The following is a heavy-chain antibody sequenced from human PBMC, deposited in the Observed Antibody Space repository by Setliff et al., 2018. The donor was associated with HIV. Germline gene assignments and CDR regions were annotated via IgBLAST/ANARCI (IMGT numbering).Heavy chain of an antibody. CDR1: GGSIGSGGYS. D-gene: IGHD3-22*01. CDR2: IYHSGGT. Sequence: SETLSLTCAVSGGSIGSGGYSWGWIRQPPGRGLEWIGNIYHSGGTHYNPSLKSRVTMSVDTSKNQFSLRLTSVTAADTAVYYCARLRLTMIMGVDYFDHWGQGTLVTVSS. CDR3: ARLRLTMIMGVDYFDH. V-gene: IGHV4-39*07. J-gene: IGHJ4*02.